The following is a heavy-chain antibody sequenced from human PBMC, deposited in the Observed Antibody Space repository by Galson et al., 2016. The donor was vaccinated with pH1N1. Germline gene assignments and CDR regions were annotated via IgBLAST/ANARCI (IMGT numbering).Heavy chain of an antibody. CDR2: IYTSGST. CDR1: GVSISSGGYY. Sequence: TLSLTCTVSGVSISSGGYYWSWIRQPAGKGLEWIGRIYTSGSTNYNPSLKSRVTISVDTSKNQFSLKLSSVTAADTAVYYCARDVDFGEFGKWFDHWGQGTLVTVSS. J-gene: IGHJ5*02. CDR3: ARDVDFGEFGKWFDH. V-gene: IGHV4-61*02. D-gene: IGHD3-10*01.